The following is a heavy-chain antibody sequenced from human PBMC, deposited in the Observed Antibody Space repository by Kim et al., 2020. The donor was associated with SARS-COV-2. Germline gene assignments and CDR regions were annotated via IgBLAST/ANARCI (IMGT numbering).Heavy chain of an antibody. CDR1: GGSISSGGYY. D-gene: IGHD5-12*01. CDR3: ARDSRTLINNSGYEIFYYGMDV. Sequence: SETLSLTCTVSGGSISSGGYYWSWIRQHPGKGLEWIGYIYYSGSTYYNPSLKSRVTISVDTSKNQFSLKLSSVTAADTAVYYCARDSRTLINNSGYEIFYYGMDVWGQGTTVTVSS. CDR2: IYYSGST. J-gene: IGHJ6*02. V-gene: IGHV4-31*03.